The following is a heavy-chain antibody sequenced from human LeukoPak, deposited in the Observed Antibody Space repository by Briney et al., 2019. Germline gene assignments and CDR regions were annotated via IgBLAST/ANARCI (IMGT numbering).Heavy chain of an antibody. CDR1: GFTFSSYW. D-gene: IGHD5-12*01. J-gene: IGHJ4*02. Sequence: GGSLRLSCAASGFTFSSYWMHWVRQAPGKGLVWVSRINTDGSSTSYADSVKGRFTISRDNAKNTLYLQMNSLRAEDTALYYCAKDRGGYDSVHFDYWGQGTLVTVSS. CDR3: AKDRGGYDSVHFDY. CDR2: INTDGSST. V-gene: IGHV3-74*01.